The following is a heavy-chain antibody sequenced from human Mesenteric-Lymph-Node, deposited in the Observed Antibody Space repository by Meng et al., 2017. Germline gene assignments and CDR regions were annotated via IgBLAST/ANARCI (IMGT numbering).Heavy chain of an antibody. CDR3: ARLSVATIAGVPRSGYYKQYDAFDI. CDR2: IKPGDSDI. V-gene: IGHV5-51*01. J-gene: IGHJ3*02. D-gene: IGHD3-22*01. Sequence: GESLKISCRGSGYIFTNYFIGWVRQVPGKGLEWMGIIKPGDSDIRYSPSFQGQVTISADKSISTAYLQWSSLQASDSAMYFCARLSVATIAGVPRSGYYKQYDAFDIWGQGTMVTVSS. CDR1: GYIFTNYF.